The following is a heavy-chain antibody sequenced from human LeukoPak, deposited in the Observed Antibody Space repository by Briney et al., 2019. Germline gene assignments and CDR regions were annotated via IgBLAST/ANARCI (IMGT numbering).Heavy chain of an antibody. CDR1: GYSFTSYW. CDR3: ARASRGGYNQNFDH. CDR2: IYPGGSET. D-gene: IGHD5-24*01. J-gene: IGHJ4*02. V-gene: IGHV5-51*01. Sequence: PGESLKISCKGSGYSFTSYWNAWVRPRPGKGLEWMGIIYPGGSETRYDPSFQGQVTISADRSTSTAYLQWSSLGASDTAMYYCARASRGGYNQNFDHWGQGTLVTVSS.